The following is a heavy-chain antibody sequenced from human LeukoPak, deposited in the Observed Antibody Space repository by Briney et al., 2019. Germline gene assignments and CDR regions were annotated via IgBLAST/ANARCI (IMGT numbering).Heavy chain of an antibody. D-gene: IGHD1-1*01. CDR1: GGSISGYY. CDR2: IHYSGST. J-gene: IGHJ4*02. Sequence: SETLSLTCTVSGGSISGYYWSWLRQPPGKGLEWIGYIHYSGSTNFNPSLKSRVTISLDTSKKQFFLRLSSVTAADTAIYYCAMYDSFFDYCGQGTLVTVSS. V-gene: IGHV4-59*08. CDR3: AMYDSFFDY.